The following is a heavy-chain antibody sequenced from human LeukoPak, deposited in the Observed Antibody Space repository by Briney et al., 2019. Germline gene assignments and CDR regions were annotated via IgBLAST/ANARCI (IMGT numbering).Heavy chain of an antibody. D-gene: IGHD6-13*01. CDR1: GYTFTGYY. J-gene: IGHJ4*02. V-gene: IGHV1-2*02. CDR2: INPNSGGT. CDR3: ARVPGYSSSWGHFDY. Sequence: ASVKVSCKASGYTFTGYYMHWVRQVPGQGLEWMGWINPNSGGTNYAQKFQGRVTMTRDTSISTAYMELSRLRSDDTAVYYCARVPGYSSSWGHFDYWGQGTLVTVSS.